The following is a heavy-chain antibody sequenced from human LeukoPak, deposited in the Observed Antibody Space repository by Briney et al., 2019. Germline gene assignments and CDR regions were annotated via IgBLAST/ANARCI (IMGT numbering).Heavy chain of an antibody. CDR1: GGSFSGYY. CDR3: ARGIRYSSSSRWFDP. J-gene: IGHJ5*02. V-gene: IGHV4-34*01. CDR2: INHSGST. D-gene: IGHD6-6*01. Sequence: SETLSLTCAVYGGSFSGYYWSWIRQPPGKGLEWIGDINHSGSTNYNPSLKSRVTISVDTSKNQFSLKLSSVTAADTAVYYCARGIRYSSSSRWFDPWGQGTLVTVSS.